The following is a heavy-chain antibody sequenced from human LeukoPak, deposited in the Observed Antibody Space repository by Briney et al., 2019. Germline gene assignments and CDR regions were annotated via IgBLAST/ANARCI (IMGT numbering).Heavy chain of an antibody. CDR2: ISYDGSNK. CDR3: AILGSFTDF. J-gene: IGHJ4*02. V-gene: IGHV3-30*03. CDR1: GFTFSSYG. Sequence: GRSLRLSCAASGFTFSSYGMHWVRQAPGKGLEWVAVISYDGSNKYSADSVKDRFTISRDNSKNTLYLQMNSLRAEDTAVYYCAILGSFTDFWGQGTLVTVSS.